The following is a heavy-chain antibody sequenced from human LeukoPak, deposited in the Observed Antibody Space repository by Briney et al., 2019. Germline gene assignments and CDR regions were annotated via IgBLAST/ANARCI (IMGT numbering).Heavy chain of an antibody. CDR2: IYYSGST. J-gene: IGHJ4*01. CDR3: ARATTAYCTGGICLNFDC. V-gene: IGHV4-59*01. D-gene: IGHD2-8*02. CDR1: GGSISSYY. Sequence: SETLSLTCTVSGGSISSYYWSWIRQPPGKGLEWIGYIYYSGSTNYNPSLKSRVTISVDTSKNQFSLKLSSVTAADTAVYYCARATTAYCTGGICLNFDCWGHGTLVTVSS.